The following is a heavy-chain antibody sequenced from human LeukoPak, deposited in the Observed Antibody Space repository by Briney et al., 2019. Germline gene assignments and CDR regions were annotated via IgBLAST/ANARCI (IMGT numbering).Heavy chain of an antibody. D-gene: IGHD3-10*01. V-gene: IGHV4-38-2*02. Sequence: SETLSLTCTVSGYSISSGYYWGWIRQPPGKGLEWIGSIYHSGSTYYNPSLKSRVTISVDTSKNQSSLNLSSVTAADTAVYYCARVSFGSGYYCYMDVWGKGTTVTVSS. CDR2: IYHSGST. CDR3: ARVSFGSGYYCYMDV. J-gene: IGHJ6*03. CDR1: GYSISSGYY.